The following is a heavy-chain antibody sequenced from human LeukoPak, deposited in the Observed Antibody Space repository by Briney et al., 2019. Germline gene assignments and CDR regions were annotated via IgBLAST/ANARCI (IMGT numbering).Heavy chain of an antibody. J-gene: IGHJ4*02. D-gene: IGHD3-22*01. V-gene: IGHV3-11*04. CDR3: AIQITMIVVVPYFDY. CDR2: ISGSGTTT. CDR1: GLTFSDYY. Sequence: KSGRSLRLSCAASGLTFSDYYMTWIRQAPGKGLEWVSSISGSGTTTYSADSVRGRFTVSRDNAKNSVFLYMNSLRAEDTAVYYCAIQITMIVVVPYFDYWGQGTLVTVSS.